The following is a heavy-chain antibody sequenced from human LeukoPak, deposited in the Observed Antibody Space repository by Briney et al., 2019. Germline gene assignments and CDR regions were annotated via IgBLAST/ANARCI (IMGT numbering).Heavy chain of an antibody. D-gene: IGHD4-17*01. V-gene: IGHV3-66*01. J-gene: IGHJ4*02. CDR1: GFTFSSYS. CDR3: ARLYGDKSDY. Sequence: GGSLRLSCAASGFTFSSYSMNWVRQAPGKGLEWVSVIYSGGSTYYADSVKGRFTISRDNSKNTLYLQMNSLRAEDTAVYYCARLYGDKSDYWGQGTLVTVSS. CDR2: IYSGGST.